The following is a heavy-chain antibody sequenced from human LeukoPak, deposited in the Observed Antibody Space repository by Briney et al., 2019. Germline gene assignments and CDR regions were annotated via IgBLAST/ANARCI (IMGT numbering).Heavy chain of an antibody. V-gene: IGHV3-74*01. Sequence: GGSLRLSCAAYGFTFSNYWVHWVRQAPGKGLVWVSRINPDGSTINYADSVEGRFTISKDNAKNTLYLQMNSLRAEDTVVYYCATAGNYRFAYWGQGTLVTVSS. J-gene: IGHJ4*02. CDR3: ATAGNYRFAY. D-gene: IGHD1-7*01. CDR2: INPDGSTI. CDR1: GFTFSNYW.